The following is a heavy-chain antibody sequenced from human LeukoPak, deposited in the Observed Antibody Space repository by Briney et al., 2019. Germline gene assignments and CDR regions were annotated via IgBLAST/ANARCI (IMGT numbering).Heavy chain of an antibody. CDR1: GVSISSYY. CDR3: ARSWLNQPCNWFDP. J-gene: IGHJ5*02. V-gene: IGHV4-4*07. D-gene: IGHD3-22*01. Sequence: SETLSLTCSVSGVSISSYYWSWIRQPAGKGLEWIGRIYIGGSTNYNPSLKSRVNMSVDTSKNQFSLRLSSVTAADTAVYYCARSWLNQPCNWFDPWGQGTLVTVSS. CDR2: IYIGGST.